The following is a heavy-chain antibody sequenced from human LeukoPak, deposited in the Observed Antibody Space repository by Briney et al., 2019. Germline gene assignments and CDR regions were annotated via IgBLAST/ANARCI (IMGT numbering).Heavy chain of an antibody. J-gene: IGHJ5*02. CDR3: ARADPYYDFWSGQNNWFDP. D-gene: IGHD3-3*01. CDR2: ISYDGGNK. Sequence: GGSLRLSCAASGFTFSSYAMHWVRQAPGKGLEWVAVISYDGGNKYYADSVKGRFTISRDNSKNTLYLQMNSLRAEDTAVYYCARADPYYDFWSGQNNWFDPWGQGTLVTVSS. CDR1: GFTFSSYA. V-gene: IGHV3-30-3*01.